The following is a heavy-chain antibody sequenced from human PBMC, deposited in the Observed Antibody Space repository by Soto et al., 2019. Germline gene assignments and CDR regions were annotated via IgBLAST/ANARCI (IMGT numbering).Heavy chain of an antibody. Sequence: ASVKVSCKASGYTFTSYGISWVRQAPGQGLEWMGWISAYNGNTNYAQKLQGRVTMTTDTSTSTAYMELRSLRSDDTAVYYCARDSICSTSCYGINWFDPWGQGTLVTVSS. J-gene: IGHJ5*02. CDR1: GYTFTSYG. CDR3: ARDSICSTSCYGINWFDP. V-gene: IGHV1-18*01. CDR2: ISAYNGNT. D-gene: IGHD2-2*01.